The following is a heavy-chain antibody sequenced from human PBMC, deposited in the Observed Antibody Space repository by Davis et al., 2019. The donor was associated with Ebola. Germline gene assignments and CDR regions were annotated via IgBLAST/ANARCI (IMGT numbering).Heavy chain of an antibody. CDR2: LTANGVSA. V-gene: IGHV3-23*01. CDR1: GFPFNNFA. CDR3: AKGTAYDFWSAPRYYFDY. Sequence: PGGSLRLSCAASGFPFNNFAMSWVRQAPGKGLEWVSSLTANGVSASYADSVQGRFIISRDNANNILYLQMSRLRADDTAVYLCAKGTAYDFWSAPRYYFDYWGQGTTVTVSS. J-gene: IGHJ4*03. D-gene: IGHD3-3*01.